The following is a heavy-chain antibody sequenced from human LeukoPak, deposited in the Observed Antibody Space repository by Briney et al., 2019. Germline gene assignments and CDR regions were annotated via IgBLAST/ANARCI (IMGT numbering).Heavy chain of an antibody. J-gene: IGHJ4*02. CDR1: GGSFSGYY. CDR2: INHSGST. D-gene: IGHD2-2*02. Sequence: SETLSLTCAVYGGSFSGYYWSWIRQPPGKGLEWIGEINHSGSTNYNPSLKSRVTISVDTSKNQFSLKLSSVTAADTAVYYCASIPRGAYSPDQGYWGQGTLVTVSS. V-gene: IGHV4-34*01. CDR3: ASIPRGAYSPDQGY.